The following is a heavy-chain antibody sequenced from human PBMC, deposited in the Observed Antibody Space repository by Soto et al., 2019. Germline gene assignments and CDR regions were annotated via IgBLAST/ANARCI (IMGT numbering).Heavy chain of an antibody. D-gene: IGHD3-3*01. CDR2: ISAYNGNT. CDR3: ARVGPIFGVVECFDY. Sequence: ASVKVSCKASGYTFTSYGISWVRQAPGQGLEWMGWISAYNGNTNYAQKLQGRVTMTTDTSTSTAYMELRSLRSDDTAVYYCARVGPIFGVVECFDYWGQGTLVTVSS. V-gene: IGHV1-18*01. CDR1: GYTFTSYG. J-gene: IGHJ4*02.